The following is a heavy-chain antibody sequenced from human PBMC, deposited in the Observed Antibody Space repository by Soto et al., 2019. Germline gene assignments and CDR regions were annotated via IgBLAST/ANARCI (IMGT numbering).Heavy chain of an antibody. CDR2: ISGSGGNT. D-gene: IGHD4-17*01. V-gene: IGHV3-23*01. J-gene: IGHJ4*02. Sequence: GGSLRLSCAASGFTFSNHAMSWVRQAPGKGLEWVSLISGSGGNTNYADSVRGRFTISRDNSKKTVYLQMNSLRAADTAVYFCATESGSTYGYFDYWGQGTQVTVSS. CDR1: GFTFSNHA. CDR3: ATESGSTYGYFDY.